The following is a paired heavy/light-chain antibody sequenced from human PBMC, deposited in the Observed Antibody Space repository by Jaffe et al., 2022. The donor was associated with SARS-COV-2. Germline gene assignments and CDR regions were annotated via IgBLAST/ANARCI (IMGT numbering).Heavy chain of an antibody. CDR1: GFTFSTYG. CDR2: ISYDGVNK. Sequence: QVQLVESGGGVVQPERSLRLSCAASGFTFSTYGLHWVRQAPGKGLEWVTFISYDGVNKYYADSVKGRFTISRDYSKNTLYLQMDSLRAEDTAVYYCARDFVGAFDYWGQGTLVTVSS. V-gene: IGHV3-30-3*01. J-gene: IGHJ4*02. CDR3: ARDFVGAFDY.
Light chain of an antibody. CDR2: DAS. J-gene: IGKJ2*01. CDR3: QQRTDWPFT. V-gene: IGKV3-11*01. Sequence: EIVLTQSPATLSLSPGERATLSCRASQSVSSYLAWYQQKPGQAPRLLIFDASNRATGVPAKFSGSGSGTDFTLTISSLEPEDFAVYYCQQRTDWPFTFGQGTKLEIK. CDR1: QSVSSY.